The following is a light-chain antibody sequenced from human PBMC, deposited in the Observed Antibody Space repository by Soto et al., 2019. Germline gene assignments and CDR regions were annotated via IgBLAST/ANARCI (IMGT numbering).Light chain of an antibody. CDR3: QESPRT. J-gene: IGKJ1*01. V-gene: IGKV3-20*01. Sequence: EIVLTQSPGTLSLSPGERATLSCSASQSVNSNYLAWYQQKRGQAPRLLIYGASSRATGIPDRFSGSGSGTDFTLTISRLEPEEFAVYYCQESPRTFGQGTKVEIK. CDR2: GAS. CDR1: QSVNSNY.